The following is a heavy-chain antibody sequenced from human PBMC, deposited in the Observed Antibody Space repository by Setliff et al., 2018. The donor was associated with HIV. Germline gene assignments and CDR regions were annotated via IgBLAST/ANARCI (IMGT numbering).Heavy chain of an antibody. CDR2: MNPNSGNA. CDR1: GYIFTTYD. V-gene: IGHV1-8*02. D-gene: IGHD3-10*01. Sequence: ASVKVSCKASGYIFTTYDINWVRQATGQGLEWMGWMNPNSGNAGSVQKYQGRVTMTMNTSINTAYMELNSLKSEDTAVYYCARGGSLHGSGTSGSAYLDSWGQGALVTVSS. J-gene: IGHJ4*02. CDR3: ARGGSLHGSGTSGSAYLDS.